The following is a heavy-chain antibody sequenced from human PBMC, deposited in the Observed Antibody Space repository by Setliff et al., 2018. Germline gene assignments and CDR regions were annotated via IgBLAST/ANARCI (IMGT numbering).Heavy chain of an antibody. J-gene: IGHJ5*02. Sequence: GGSLRLSCVATGFSFRNCWASWVRRAPGKGLEWVSYINITGSSTYYADSVKGRFTISRDNAKNTLSLQMDSLTVADKGIYYCARDLLKDPWGQGTLVTVSS. CDR1: GFSFRNCW. CDR3: ARDLLKDP. V-gene: IGHV3-48*03. CDR2: INITGSST.